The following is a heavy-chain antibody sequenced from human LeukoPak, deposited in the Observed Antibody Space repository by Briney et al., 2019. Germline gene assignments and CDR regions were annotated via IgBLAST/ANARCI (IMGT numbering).Heavy chain of an antibody. Sequence: ASVKVSCKASGYTFTGYYMHWVRQAPGQGLEWMGWINPNSGGTNYAQKLQGRVTMTADTSTGTAYMELRSLRSDDTAVYYCARDDSSGYYFVHWFDPWGQGTLVTVSS. V-gene: IGHV1-2*02. CDR1: GYTFTGYY. D-gene: IGHD3-22*01. CDR2: INPNSGGT. J-gene: IGHJ5*02. CDR3: ARDDSSGYYFVHWFDP.